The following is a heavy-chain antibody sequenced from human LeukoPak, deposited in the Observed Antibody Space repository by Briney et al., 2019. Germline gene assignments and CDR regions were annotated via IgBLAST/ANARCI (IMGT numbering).Heavy chain of an antibody. D-gene: IGHD1-1*01. V-gene: IGHV3-48*01. J-gene: IGHJ4*02. Sequence: GGSLRLSCVAPGCPFSSYSMNWVRQAPGMGLEWISYVTGNSGTIRYADSVRGRFTISRDNGRNSLYLQMNSLRPEDTAVYYCVSDRNWAFDYWGQGTLVSVSS. CDR1: GCPFSSYS. CDR3: VSDRNWAFDY. CDR2: VTGNSGTI.